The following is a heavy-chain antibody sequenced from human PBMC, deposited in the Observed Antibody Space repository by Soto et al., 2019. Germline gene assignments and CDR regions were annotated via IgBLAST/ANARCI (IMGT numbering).Heavy chain of an antibody. V-gene: IGHV3-23*01. CDR1: GFTFSNYA. D-gene: IGHD2-21*02. Sequence: PVGSLRVSCAVSGFTFSNYAMTWVRQAPGKGLEWVSFMSSNGSRIVYADSVKGRFTISRDNSKNTLYLQMNSQSIDVTAVYYCVKDSVTGRYGGAWFDFWGQGTLVTVSS. J-gene: IGHJ4*02. CDR2: MSSNGSRI. CDR3: VKDSVTGRYGGAWFDF.